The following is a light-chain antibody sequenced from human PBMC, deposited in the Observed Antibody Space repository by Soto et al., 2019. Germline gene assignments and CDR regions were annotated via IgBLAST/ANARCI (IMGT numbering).Light chain of an antibody. CDR1: SSDVGGYNY. V-gene: IGLV2-14*01. Sequence: QSALTQPASVSGSPGQSITISCTGTSSDVGGYNYVSWYQQHPGKAPKLMIYEVNNRPSGISNRFSGSKSGNTASLTISGLQAEDEADYYCSSSANSNTFVFGTGTKLTVL. J-gene: IGLJ1*01. CDR2: EVN. CDR3: SSSANSNTFV.